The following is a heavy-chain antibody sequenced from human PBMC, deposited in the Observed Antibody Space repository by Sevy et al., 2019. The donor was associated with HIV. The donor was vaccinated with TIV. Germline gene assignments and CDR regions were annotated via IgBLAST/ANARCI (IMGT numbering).Heavy chain of an antibody. D-gene: IGHD1-26*01. CDR3: ARDRDLSGSYLEYYYYAKDV. Sequence: ASVKVSCKASGYTFITYYVHWVRQAPGQGLEWMGLIDPSGSTRYAQKFQGRVSMTGDTSTTTVYMELSSLTSEDTAVYYCARDRDLSGSYLEYYYYAKDVWGQWTTVTVSS. J-gene: IGHJ6*02. CDR2: IDPSGST. CDR1: GYTFITYY. V-gene: IGHV1-46*01.